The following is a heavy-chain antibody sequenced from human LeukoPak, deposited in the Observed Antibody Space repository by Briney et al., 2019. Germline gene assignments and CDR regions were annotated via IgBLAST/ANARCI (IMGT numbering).Heavy chain of an antibody. D-gene: IGHD1-14*01. V-gene: IGHV4-34*01. J-gene: IGHJ4*02. CDR1: GESFSDYY. CDR3: ARNPDSDHFDY. Sequence: SETLSLTCAVYGESFSDYYWSWIRQPPGKGLEWIGEIPHSGSTNYNPSLKSRVTMSLDTSKNHFSLNLTSVTAADTAVYYCARNPDSDHFDYWGQGTLVTVSS. CDR2: IPHSGST.